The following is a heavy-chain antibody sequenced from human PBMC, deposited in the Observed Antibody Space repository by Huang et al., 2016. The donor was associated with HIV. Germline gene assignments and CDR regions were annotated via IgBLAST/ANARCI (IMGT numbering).Heavy chain of an antibody. CDR2: IDPGDYDT. V-gene: IGHV5-51*03. Sequence: EVQLVQSGAEVKKSGESLKISCKGSGYSFSSYWIAWVRQMPGKGWEWMGIIDPGDYDTRYRPAFQGQVTISADKSISTAYLQWSSLKASDTAMYYCARARGNSWSADYYYYYMDVWGKGTTVTVSS. CDR1: GYSFSSYW. J-gene: IGHJ6*03. CDR3: ARARGNSWSADYYYYYMDV. D-gene: IGHD6-13*01.